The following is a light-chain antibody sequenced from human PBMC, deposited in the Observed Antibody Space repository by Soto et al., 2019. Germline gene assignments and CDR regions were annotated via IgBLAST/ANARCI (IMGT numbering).Light chain of an antibody. CDR2: EVS. CDR1: SSDVGGYNY. CDR3: ASYTSSSTLV. V-gene: IGLV2-14*01. Sequence: QSALTQPASVSASPGQSITISCTGTSSDVGGYNYVSWYQQHPGKAPKLMIYEVSNRPSGVSIRFSASKSGNTASLTISGLQAEDEADYYCASYTSSSTLVFGGGIKLTVL. J-gene: IGLJ2*01.